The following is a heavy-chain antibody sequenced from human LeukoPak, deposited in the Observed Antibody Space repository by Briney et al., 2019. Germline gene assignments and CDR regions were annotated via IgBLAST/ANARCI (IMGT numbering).Heavy chain of an antibody. Sequence: GGSLRLSCAASGFTFSTYRMNWVRQAPGKGLEWVASISPSSGSTYYADSMKGRFTISRDNAKNSLYLQMNSLRTEDTAVYSCARGGEVPGTYYFDYWGQGTLVTVSS. CDR1: GFTFSTYR. CDR3: ARGGEVPGTYYFDY. J-gene: IGHJ4*02. D-gene: IGHD3-10*01. CDR2: ISPSSGST. V-gene: IGHV3-21*01.